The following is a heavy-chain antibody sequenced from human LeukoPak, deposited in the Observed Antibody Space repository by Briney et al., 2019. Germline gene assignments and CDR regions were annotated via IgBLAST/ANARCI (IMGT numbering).Heavy chain of an antibody. Sequence: SETLSLTCTVSGGSISSYYWSWIRQPPGKGLEWIGYIYYSGSTYYNPSLKSRVTISVDTSKNQFSLKLSSVTAADTAVYYCARVAGDYGDYIFDYWGQGTLVTVSS. CDR3: ARVAGDYGDYIFDY. D-gene: IGHD4-17*01. V-gene: IGHV4-59*08. J-gene: IGHJ4*02. CDR1: GGSISSYY. CDR2: IYYSGST.